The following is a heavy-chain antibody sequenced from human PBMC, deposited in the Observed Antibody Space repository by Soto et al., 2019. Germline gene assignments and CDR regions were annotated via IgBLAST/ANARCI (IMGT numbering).Heavy chain of an antibody. J-gene: IGHJ4*01. CDR3: ARDRPSYGRNFDS. V-gene: IGHV4-4*02. Sequence: QVQLQESGPGVVKPSGTLSLTCAVSGGSVSSDYWWGWVRLPPGKGLEWIGESFHSGRPNYNPSLQSRVTISLDKSKNQLSLILNSVTAAETAVYYCARDRPSYGRNFDSWGQGTLVTVSS. D-gene: IGHD1-26*01. CDR1: GGSVSSDYW. CDR2: SFHSGRP.